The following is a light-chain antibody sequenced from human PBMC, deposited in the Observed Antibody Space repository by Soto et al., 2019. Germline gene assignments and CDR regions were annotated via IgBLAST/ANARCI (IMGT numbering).Light chain of an antibody. J-gene: IGLJ3*02. CDR2: SNN. Sequence: VLTQPPSASGTPGQRVTISCSGSSSNIGSNTVNWYQQLPGTAPKLLIYSNNQRPSGVPDRFSGSKSGTSASLAISGLQSEDEADYYCAAWDDSLNGHWVFGGGTKLTVL. V-gene: IGLV1-44*01. CDR3: AAWDDSLNGHWV. CDR1: SSNIGSNT.